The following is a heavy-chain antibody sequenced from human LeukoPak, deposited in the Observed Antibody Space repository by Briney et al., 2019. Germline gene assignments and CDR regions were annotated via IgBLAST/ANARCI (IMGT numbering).Heavy chain of an antibody. J-gene: IGHJ4*02. D-gene: IGHD4-17*01. Sequence: PSETLSLTCAVYGGSFSGYYWSWIRQPPGKGLEWIGEINHSGSTNYNPSLKSRVTISVDTSKNQFSLKLSSVTAADTAVYYCARSYGVYYFDYWGQGTLVTASS. CDR2: INHSGST. CDR3: ARSYGVYYFDY. CDR1: GGSFSGYY. V-gene: IGHV4-34*01.